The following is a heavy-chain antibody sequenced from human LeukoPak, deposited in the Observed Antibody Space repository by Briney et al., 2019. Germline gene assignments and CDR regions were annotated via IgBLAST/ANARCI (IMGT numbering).Heavy chain of an antibody. V-gene: IGHV3-7*01. CDR3: ARDPGIPAAGTVGYFDY. Sequence: GGSLRLSCAASGFTFSSYWMSWVRQAPGKGLEWVANIKQDGSEKFYVGSVKGRFTISRDNAKNSLYLQMNSLRAEDTAVYYCARDPGIPAAGTVGYFDYWGQGTLVTVSS. J-gene: IGHJ4*02. D-gene: IGHD6-13*01. CDR2: IKQDGSEK. CDR1: GFTFSSYW.